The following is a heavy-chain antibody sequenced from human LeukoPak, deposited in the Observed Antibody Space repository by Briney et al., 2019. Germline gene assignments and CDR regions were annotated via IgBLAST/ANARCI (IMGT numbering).Heavy chain of an antibody. V-gene: IGHV3-30*02. CDR2: IRYDGTIR. CDR3: ARGSRAIVATKFARGRYMDV. J-gene: IGHJ6*03. D-gene: IGHD5-12*01. CDR1: GFTFSTFA. Sequence: GGSLRLSCGASGFTFSTFAMHWVRQSPGKGLEWVAFIRYDGTIRYYTQSVKGRFTISRDNSKNTLYLQMNSLRAEDTAVYYCARGSRAIVATKFARGRYMDVWGKGTTVTVSS.